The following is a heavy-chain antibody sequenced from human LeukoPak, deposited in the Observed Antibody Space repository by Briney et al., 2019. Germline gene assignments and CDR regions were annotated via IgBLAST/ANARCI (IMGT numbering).Heavy chain of an antibody. CDR1: GYTFTSYY. CDR3: ARDRGRRDISGYYRYLY. V-gene: IGHV1-46*03. D-gene: IGHD3-22*01. J-gene: IGHJ4*02. CDR2: INPSGGST. Sequence: GASVKVSCKASGYTFTSYYMHWVRQAPGQGLEWMGIINPSGGSTSYAQKFQGRVTMTRDTSTSTVYMELSSLRSEDTAVYYCARDRGRRDISGYYRYLYWGQGTLVTVSS.